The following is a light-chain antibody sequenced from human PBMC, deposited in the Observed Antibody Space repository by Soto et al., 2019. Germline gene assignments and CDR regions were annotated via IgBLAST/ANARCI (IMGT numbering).Light chain of an antibody. J-gene: IGLJ3*02. CDR1: DSDIGVYNY. CDR2: DVT. CDR3: QSYDGSLSGVM. V-gene: IGLV2-14*03. Sequence: QSALTQPASVSGSPGQSITISCTGTDSDIGVYNYVSWYQQYPGKAPKLMIYDVTNRPSGVSNRFSGSKSGNMASLTISGLQAEDEADYYCQSYDGSLSGVMFGGGTKLTVL.